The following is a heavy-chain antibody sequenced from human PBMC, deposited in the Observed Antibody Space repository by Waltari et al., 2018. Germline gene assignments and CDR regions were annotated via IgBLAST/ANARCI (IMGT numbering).Heavy chain of an antibody. D-gene: IGHD3-10*01. CDR1: GFTFSSYE. CDR3: TRERSVTGKGNLDY. CDR2: ISRGGSNI. V-gene: IGHV3-48*03. Sequence: EVQLVESGGGLVQTGGSLRLSCAASGFTFSSYEMNWVRQAPGKGLEWVSYISRGGSNIFFAESVKGRFTISRDNAKNSLYLQMNSLRVEDTAVYYCTRERSVTGKGNLDYWGQGTLVTVSS. J-gene: IGHJ4*02.